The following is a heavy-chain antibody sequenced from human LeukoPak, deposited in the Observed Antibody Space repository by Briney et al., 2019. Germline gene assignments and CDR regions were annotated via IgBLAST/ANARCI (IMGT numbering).Heavy chain of an antibody. V-gene: IGHV1-2*02. CDR3: ARVFVKRDAFDI. J-gene: IGHJ3*02. Sequence: ASVKASCKASGYTFTGYYMHWVRQAPGQGLEWMGWINPNSGGTNYAQKFQGRVTMTRDTSISTAYMELSRLRSDDTAVYYCARVFVKRDAFDIWGQGTMVTVSS. CDR1: GYTFTGYY. CDR2: INPNSGGT. D-gene: IGHD3-16*02.